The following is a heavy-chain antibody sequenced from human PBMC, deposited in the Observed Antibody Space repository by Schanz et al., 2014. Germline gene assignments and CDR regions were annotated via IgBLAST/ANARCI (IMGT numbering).Heavy chain of an antibody. CDR3: ARGDPVAGLDY. Sequence: EVQLLESGGGLVQPGGSLRLSCVASGFTFSSYAMSWVRQAPGKGLEWVSAISGSGGSTYYADSVKGRFIISRDNSKNTVYLQMNSLRGEDTGMYYCARGDPVAGLDYWGRGTLVTVSS. CDR1: GFTFSSYA. J-gene: IGHJ4*02. CDR2: ISGSGGST. V-gene: IGHV3-23*01.